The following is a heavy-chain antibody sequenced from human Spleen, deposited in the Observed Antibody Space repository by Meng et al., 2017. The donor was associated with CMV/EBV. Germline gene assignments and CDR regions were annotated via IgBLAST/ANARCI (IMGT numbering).Heavy chain of an antibody. CDR1: RFTFSDYY. CDR2: ISTGSSTI. V-gene: IGHV3-11*04. CDR3: ARDSRTDAGWHFDL. J-gene: IGHJ2*01. Sequence: GSLRLSCAASRFTFSDYYMNWVRQAPGKGLEWISYISTGSSTIYYADSVKGRFTISRDNAKNSLYLQMSSLRAEDTAVYYCARDSRTDAGWHFDLWGRGTLVTVSS.